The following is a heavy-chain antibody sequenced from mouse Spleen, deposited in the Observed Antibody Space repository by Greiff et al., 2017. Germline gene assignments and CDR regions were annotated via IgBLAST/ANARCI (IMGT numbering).Heavy chain of an antibody. V-gene: IGHV1-52*01. CDR1: GYTFTSYW. Sequence: QVQLQQPGAELVRPGSSVKLSCKASGYTFTSYWMHWVKQRPIQGLEWIGNIDPSDSETHYNQKFKDKATLTVDKSSSTAYMQLSSLTSEDSAVYYCAREGDYSGDYATDYWGQGTSVTVSS. J-gene: IGHJ4*01. CDR2: IDPSDSET. CDR3: AREGDYSGDYATDY. D-gene: IGHD1-1*01.